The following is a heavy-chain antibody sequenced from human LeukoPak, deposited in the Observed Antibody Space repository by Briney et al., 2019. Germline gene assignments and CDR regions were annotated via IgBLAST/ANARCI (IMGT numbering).Heavy chain of an antibody. D-gene: IGHD2-2*01. CDR2: ISSNGGST. CDR3: ARAGGGRYCSSTSCYEFDY. Sequence: GGSLRLSCAASGFTFSSYAMHWVRQAPGKGLEYVSAISSNGGSTYYANSVKGRFTISRDNSKNTLYLQMGSLRAEDMAVYYCARAGGGRYCSSTSCYEFDYWGQGTLVTVSS. V-gene: IGHV3-64*01. CDR1: GFTFSSYA. J-gene: IGHJ4*02.